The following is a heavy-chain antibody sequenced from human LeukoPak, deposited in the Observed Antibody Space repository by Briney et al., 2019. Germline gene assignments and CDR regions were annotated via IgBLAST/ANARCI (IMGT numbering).Heavy chain of an antibody. CDR3: ARGGGLDV. V-gene: IGHV3-23*01. CDR1: GFTFTDYA. J-gene: IGHJ6*02. D-gene: IGHD3-16*01. Sequence: PGGSLRLSCAASGFTFTDYAMSWVRQAPEKGLEWVSTISHSGGGTYYAESVKGRFTISRDNSKNTVYLQMSNLRAEDTAVYFCARGGGLDVWGQGATVTVSS. CDR2: ISHSGGGT.